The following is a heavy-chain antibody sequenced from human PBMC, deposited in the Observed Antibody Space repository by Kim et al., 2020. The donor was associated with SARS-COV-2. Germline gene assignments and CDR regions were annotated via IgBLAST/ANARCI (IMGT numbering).Heavy chain of an antibody. CDR3: ARLEVRLTEAPFSAHPLDY. V-gene: IGHV5-51*01. CDR2: IYPGDSDT. J-gene: IGHJ4*02. Sequence: GESLKISCKGSGYSFTSYWIGWVRQMPGKGLEWMGIIYPGDSDTRYSPSFQGQVTISADKSISTAYLQWSSLKASDTAMYYCARLEVRLTEAPFSAHPLDYWGQGTLVTVSS. D-gene: IGHD2-15*01. CDR1: GYSFTSYW.